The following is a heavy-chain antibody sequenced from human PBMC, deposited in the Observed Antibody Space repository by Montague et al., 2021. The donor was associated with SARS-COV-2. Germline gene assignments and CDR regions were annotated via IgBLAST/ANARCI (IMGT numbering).Heavy chain of an antibody. Sequence: SETLSLTCAVYGESFSGHYWTWIRQPPGKGLERIGEIYHTGSTNYNPSLKIRVTISVDTSKNQFSLKLRSVTAADTAVYYCARGRIELSMIVVVMTGASYYMDVWGKGTTVTVPS. CDR2: IYHTGST. J-gene: IGHJ6*03. CDR3: ARGRIELSMIVVVMTGASYYMDV. CDR1: GESFSGHY. V-gene: IGHV4-34*01. D-gene: IGHD3-22*01.